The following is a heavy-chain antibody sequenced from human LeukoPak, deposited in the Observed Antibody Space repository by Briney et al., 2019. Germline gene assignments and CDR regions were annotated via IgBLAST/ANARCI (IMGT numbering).Heavy chain of an antibody. V-gene: IGHV1-69*05. CDR2: IIPIFGTA. CDR3: ASIVGATIGAFDY. Sequence: SVKVSCKASGGTFSSYAISWVRQAPGQGLEWMGGIIPIFGTANYAQKFQGRVTITTDESTSTAYMELSSLRSEDTAVYYCASIVGATIGAFDYWGQGTLVTVSS. CDR1: GGTFSSYA. D-gene: IGHD1-26*01. J-gene: IGHJ4*02.